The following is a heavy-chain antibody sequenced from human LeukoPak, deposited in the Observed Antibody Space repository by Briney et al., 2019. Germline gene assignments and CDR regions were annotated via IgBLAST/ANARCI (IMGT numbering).Heavy chain of an antibody. CDR2: ISGSGGST. J-gene: IGHJ4*02. D-gene: IGHD4-17*01. V-gene: IGHV3-23*01. Sequence: ETLSLTCAVYGGSFSGYYWSWVRQAPGKGLEWVSAISGSGGSTYYADSVKGRFTISRDNSKNTLYLQMNSLRAEDTAVYYCAKDFRTTVPTFLDRWGQGTLVTVSS. CDR1: GGSFSGYY. CDR3: AKDFRTTVPTFLDR.